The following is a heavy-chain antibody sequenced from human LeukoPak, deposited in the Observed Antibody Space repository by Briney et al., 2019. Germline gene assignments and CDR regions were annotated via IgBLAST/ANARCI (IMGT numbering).Heavy chain of an antibody. V-gene: IGHV3-7*01. J-gene: IGHJ4*02. CDR3: ARDWGAYYCDSSGYYDDFDY. Sequence: GGSLRLSCAASGFTFSAYWMTWVRQAPGKGLEWVANIKQDGSEKYYVDSVKGRFTISRDNAKNSLYLQMNSLRAEDTAVYYCARDWGAYYCDSSGYYDDFDYWGQGTLVTASS. CDR2: IKQDGSEK. CDR1: GFTFSAYW. D-gene: IGHD3-22*01.